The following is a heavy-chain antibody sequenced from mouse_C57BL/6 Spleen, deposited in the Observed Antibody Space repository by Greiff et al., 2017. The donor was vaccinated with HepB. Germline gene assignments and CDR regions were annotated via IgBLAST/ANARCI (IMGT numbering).Heavy chain of an antibody. CDR1: GYTFTSYW. J-gene: IGHJ3*01. Sequence: QVQLQQSGAELVKPGASVKLSCKASGYTFTSYWMQWVKQRPGQGLEWIGEIDPSDSYTNYNQKFKGKATLTVDTSSSTAYMQLSSLTSEDSAVYYCARSYYGYGFIAYWGQGTLVTVSA. V-gene: IGHV1-50*01. CDR2: IDPSDSYT. D-gene: IGHD2-9*01. CDR3: ARSYYGYGFIAY.